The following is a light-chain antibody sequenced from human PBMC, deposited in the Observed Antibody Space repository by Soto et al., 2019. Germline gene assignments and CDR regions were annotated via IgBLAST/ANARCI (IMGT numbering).Light chain of an antibody. CDR1: QNSSDY. CDR2: AAS. Sequence: TPMTQSPSSLSASVGDRVTLTCRASQNSSDYLNWYFQKPGKAPKLLIYAASTLQSGVPSRFRGSGSGTDSSLTISSLQPEDFATYYCQQTYTSPYTFGQGTKREIK. CDR3: QQTYTSPYT. V-gene: IGKV1-39*01. J-gene: IGKJ2*01.